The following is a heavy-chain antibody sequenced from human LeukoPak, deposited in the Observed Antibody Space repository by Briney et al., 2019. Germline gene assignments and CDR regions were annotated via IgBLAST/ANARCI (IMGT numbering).Heavy chain of an antibody. J-gene: IGHJ4*02. V-gene: IGHV3-23*01. CDR1: GFTFSSYG. CDR3: AKEVGWFDY. CDR2: ISGSGGST. Sequence: GGSLRLSCVASGFTFSSYGMHWVRQAPGKGLEWVSVISGSGGSTHYADSVKGRFTISRDNSKNTLYLQMNSLRVEDTAVYYCAKEVGWFDYWGQGTLVTVSS. D-gene: IGHD1-26*01.